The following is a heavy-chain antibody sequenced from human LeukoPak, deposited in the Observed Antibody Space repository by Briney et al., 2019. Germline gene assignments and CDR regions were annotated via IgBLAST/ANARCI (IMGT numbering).Heavy chain of an antibody. CDR3: ATGVATINDH. J-gene: IGHJ5*02. Sequence: GGSLRLSCAASGFTFSSFWMSWFRQAPGKGLEWVGHIKQDGSAKHYVDSVRGRCTISRDNARNSVFLQMNSLRAEDTAVYYCATGVATINDHWGQGTLVTVSS. CDR2: IKQDGSAK. V-gene: IGHV3-7*01. CDR1: GFTFSSFW. D-gene: IGHD5-12*01.